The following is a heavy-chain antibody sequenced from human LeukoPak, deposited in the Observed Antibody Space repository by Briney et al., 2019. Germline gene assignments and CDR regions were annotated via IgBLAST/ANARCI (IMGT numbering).Heavy chain of an antibody. CDR3: AREPYGSGSYDPYYFDY. V-gene: IGHV4-59*01. D-gene: IGHD3-10*01. Sequence: PSETLSLTCTVSGGSISSYYWSWIRQPPGKGLEWIGYIYYSGSTNYNPSLKSRVTISVDTSKNQFSLKLSSVTAADTAVYYCAREPYGSGSYDPYYFDYWGQGTLVTVSS. CDR2: IYYSGST. CDR1: GGSISSYY. J-gene: IGHJ4*02.